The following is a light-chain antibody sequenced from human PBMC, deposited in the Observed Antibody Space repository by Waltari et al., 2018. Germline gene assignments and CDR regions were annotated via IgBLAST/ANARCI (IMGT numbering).Light chain of an antibody. Sequence: SSELTQPSSVSLSPGQIARITSPGNVLAGKYTRWFQQKPGQTPVLIIYKDTERPSGIPERFSGSSSGSTVTLTISGAQVEDEGDYYCYSATDNNLRVFGGGTKLTVL. J-gene: IGLJ3*02. V-gene: IGLV3-27*01. CDR1: VLAGKY. CDR3: YSATDNNLRV. CDR2: KDT.